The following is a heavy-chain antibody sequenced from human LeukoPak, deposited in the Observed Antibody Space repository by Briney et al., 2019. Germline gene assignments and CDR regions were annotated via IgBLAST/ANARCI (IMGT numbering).Heavy chain of an antibody. CDR2: IKQDGSEK. CDR1: EFIFSSYW. D-gene: IGHD5-24*01. Sequence: GGSLRLSCAASEFIFSSYWMTWVRQAPGKGLEWVANIKQDGSEKYYVGSVKGRFTISRDNAKNSLYLQMNSLRAEDTAIYYCARGGDGYNWHFDYWGQGTLVTVSS. CDR3: ARGGDGYNWHFDY. V-gene: IGHV3-7*04. J-gene: IGHJ4*02.